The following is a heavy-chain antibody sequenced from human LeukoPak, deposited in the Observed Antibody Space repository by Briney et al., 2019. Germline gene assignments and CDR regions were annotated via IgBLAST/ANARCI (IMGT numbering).Heavy chain of an antibody. V-gene: IGHV3-23*01. J-gene: IGHJ4*02. CDR1: GFTFSTYG. CDR2: ISGSGGST. Sequence: PGGSLRLSCAASGFTFSTYGMNWVRQAPGKGLEWVSAISGSGGSTYYADSVKGRFTISRDTSKNMVFLQMNSLRVEDTAVYYCARGIDYWGRGTLVTVSS. CDR3: ARGIDY.